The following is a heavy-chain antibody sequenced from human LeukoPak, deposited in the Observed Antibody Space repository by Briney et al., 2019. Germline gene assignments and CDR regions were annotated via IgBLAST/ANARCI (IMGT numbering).Heavy chain of an antibody. D-gene: IGHD6-19*01. CDR1: GGSFSGYY. Sequence: ETLSLTCAVYGGSFSGYYWSWIRQPPGKGLEWIGEINHSGSTNYNPSLKSRLTMSIDTSKNQFSLKLTSMTAADTAVYYCARSGGDRGWYYFDYWGQGTLVTVSS. V-gene: IGHV4-34*10. CDR2: INHSGST. CDR3: ARSGGDRGWYYFDY. J-gene: IGHJ4*02.